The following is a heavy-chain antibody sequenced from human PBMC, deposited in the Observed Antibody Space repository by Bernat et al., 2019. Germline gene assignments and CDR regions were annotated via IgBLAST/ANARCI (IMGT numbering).Heavy chain of an antibody. D-gene: IGHD6-19*01. CDR1: GFTFSGSA. Sequence: EVQLVESGGGLVQPGGSLKLSCAASGFTFSGSAMHWVRQASGKGLEWVGRIGSKANSYATAYAASVKGRFTISRDDSKNTAYLQMNSLKTEDTAVYYCTRLGTAVADSHWGQGTLVTVSS. CDR3: TRLGTAVADSH. CDR2: IGSKANSYAT. J-gene: IGHJ4*02. V-gene: IGHV3-73*01.